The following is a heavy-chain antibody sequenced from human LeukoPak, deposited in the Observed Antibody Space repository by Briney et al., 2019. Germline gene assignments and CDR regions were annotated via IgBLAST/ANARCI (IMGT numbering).Heavy chain of an antibody. CDR3: ARDTGLASIAYYFGMDV. V-gene: IGHV1-18*01. CDR1: GYSFTDYG. J-gene: IGHJ6*02. D-gene: IGHD3-16*01. Sequence: SVKVSCKASGYSFTDYGISWVRQAPGQGLEWMGWISGYNGYTSYAQNFQGRVTMTTQTSTSTDYMEVRSLRSDDTGVYYCARDTGLASIAYYFGMDVWGQGTTVTVSS. CDR2: ISGYNGYT.